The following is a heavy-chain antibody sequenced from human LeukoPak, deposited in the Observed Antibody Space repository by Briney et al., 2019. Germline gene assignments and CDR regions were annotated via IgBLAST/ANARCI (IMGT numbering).Heavy chain of an antibody. CDR1: GITLSNYG. V-gene: IGHV3-23*01. J-gene: IGHJ4*02. CDR3: AKRGVVIRVILVGFHKEAYYFDS. CDR2: ISDSGGRT. Sequence: GGSLRLSCAVSGITLSNYGMSWVGQAPGKGLEWVAGISDSGGRTNYADSVKGRSTISRDNPKNTLYLQMNSLRAEDTAVYFCAKRGVVIRVILVGFHKEAYYFDSWGQGALVTVSS. D-gene: IGHD3-22*01.